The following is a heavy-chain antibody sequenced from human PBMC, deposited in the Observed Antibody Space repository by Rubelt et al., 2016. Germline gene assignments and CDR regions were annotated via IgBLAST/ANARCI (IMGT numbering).Heavy chain of an antibody. CDR3: ARRLADWTESLGDAFDL. V-gene: IGHV4-34*01. D-gene: IGHD1-1*01. J-gene: IGHJ3*01. CDR2: IDHREII. Sequence: QVQLQQWGAGLLKPSETLSRTCAVYVGSFSGHAWAWIRQPPGKGLEWIAEIDHREIINYNPSLKSRITNTITTSKNQFTRSLGAVSAADTAVYYCARRLADWTESLGDAFDLWSHGAMVTVFS. CDR1: VGSFSGHA.